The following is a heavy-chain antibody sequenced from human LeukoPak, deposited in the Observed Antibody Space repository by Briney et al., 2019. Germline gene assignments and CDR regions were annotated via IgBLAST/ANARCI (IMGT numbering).Heavy chain of an antibody. CDR3: ARDGTSTDDY. V-gene: IGHV1-18*01. CDR2: ISGYNDNT. J-gene: IGHJ4*02. CDR1: GYTFTGFG. D-gene: IGHD1-7*01. Sequence: GASVKLSCKASGYTFTGFGMNWVRQAPGQGLEWMGWISGYNDNTHYAKKFQGRVTLTTDTPTSTAYMELRSLRSDDTAVYYCARDGTSTDDYWGQGTLVAVSS.